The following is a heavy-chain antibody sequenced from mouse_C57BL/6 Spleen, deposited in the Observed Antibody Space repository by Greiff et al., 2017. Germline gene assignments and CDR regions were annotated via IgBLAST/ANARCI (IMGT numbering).Heavy chain of an antibody. D-gene: IGHD2-5*01. CDR3: ARGSNYEGFAY. CDR1: GYTFTDYY. CDR2: INPYNGGT. Sequence: EVQLQQSGPVLVKPGASVKMSCKASGYTFTDYYMNWVKQSHGKSLEWIGVINPYNGGTSYNQKFKGKATLTVDKSSSTAYMELNSLTSEDSAVYYCARGSNYEGFAYWGQGTPVTVSA. J-gene: IGHJ3*01. V-gene: IGHV1-19*01.